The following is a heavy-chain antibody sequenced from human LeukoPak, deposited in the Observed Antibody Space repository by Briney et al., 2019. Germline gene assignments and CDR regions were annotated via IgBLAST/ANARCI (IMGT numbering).Heavy chain of an antibody. D-gene: IGHD3-16*02. CDR1: GFTFSNAW. J-gene: IGHJ4*02. CDR2: IKSKTDGGTT. CDR3: TTGPYDYVWGSYRAFDY. Sequence: GGSLRLSCAASGFTFSNAWMSWVRQAPGKGLEWVGRIKSKTDGGTTDYAAPVKGRFTISRDDSKNTLYLQMNSLKTEDTAVHYCTTGPYDYVWGSYRAFDYWGQGTLVTVSS. V-gene: IGHV3-15*01.